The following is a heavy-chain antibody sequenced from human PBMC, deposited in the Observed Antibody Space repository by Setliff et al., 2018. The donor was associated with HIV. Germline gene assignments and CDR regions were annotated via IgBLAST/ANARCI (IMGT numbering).Heavy chain of an antibody. D-gene: IGHD2-21*02. Sequence: PSETLSLTCSVYGTSFRDHYWSWVRQTPGKGLEWIGEMNQSGTTNYNPSLKSRVTMSIDTSERQFSLKLTSVTAADTAVYYCVRWYYCVSGACYRADYWGQGTMVTVSS. CDR1: GTSFRDHY. J-gene: IGHJ4*02. CDR2: MNQSGTT. V-gene: IGHV4-34*01. CDR3: VRWYYCVSGACYRADY.